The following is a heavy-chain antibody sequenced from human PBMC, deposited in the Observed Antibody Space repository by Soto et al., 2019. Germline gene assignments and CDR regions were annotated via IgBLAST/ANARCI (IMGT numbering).Heavy chain of an antibody. CDR2: IYYSGST. CDR1: GGSISSSSYY. D-gene: IGHD6-6*01. CDR3: ARRSAKYSSSSVDDWFDP. Sequence: SETLSLTCTVSGGSISSSSYYWGWIRQPPGKGLEWIGSIYYSGSTYYNPSLKSRVTISVDTSKNQFSLKLSSVTAADTAVYYCARRSAKYSSSSVDDWFDPWGQGTLVTVSS. J-gene: IGHJ5*02. V-gene: IGHV4-39*01.